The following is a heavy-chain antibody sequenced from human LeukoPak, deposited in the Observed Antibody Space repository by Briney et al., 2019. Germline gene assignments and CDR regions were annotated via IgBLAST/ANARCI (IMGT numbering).Heavy chain of an antibody. J-gene: IGHJ3*02. CDR3: ARDRSGSYWPDAFDI. CDR1: GFTFSSYA. D-gene: IGHD1-26*01. V-gene: IGHV3-23*01. CDR2: ISGSGGST. Sequence: GGSLRLSCAASGFTFSSYAMSWVRQAPGKGLEWVSAISGSGGSTYYADSVKGRFTISRDNSKNTLYLQMNSLRAEDTAVYYCARDRSGSYWPDAFDIWGQGTMVTVSS.